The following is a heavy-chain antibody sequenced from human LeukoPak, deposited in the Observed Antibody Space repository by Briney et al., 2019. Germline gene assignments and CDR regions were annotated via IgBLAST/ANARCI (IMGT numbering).Heavy chain of an antibody. D-gene: IGHD2/OR15-2a*01. CDR3: ARDSISSDAFDI. V-gene: IGHV4-59*01. CDR1: GGSISSYY. CDR2: IFYSGST. J-gene: IGHJ3*02. Sequence: SETLSLTCTVSGGSISSYYWSWIRQPPGKGLEWIGYIFYSGSTTYNPSLKSRVTISLDTSKNQFSLRLDSVTAADTAVYYCARDSISSDAFDIWGQGTMVTVSS.